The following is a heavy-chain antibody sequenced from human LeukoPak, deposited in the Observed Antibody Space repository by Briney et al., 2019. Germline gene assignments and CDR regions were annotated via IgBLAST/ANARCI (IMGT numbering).Heavy chain of an antibody. Sequence: GGSLRLSCAASGFTFRNNGMHWVRQAPGKGLEWLAVIWYDGSNKYYADSVKGRFTISRDNSKNMAYLQMNSLRADDTAVYYCARLWSCYTLDSWGQGTLVIVSS. J-gene: IGHJ5*01. D-gene: IGHD3-3*01. CDR2: IWYDGSNK. CDR1: GFTFRNNG. CDR3: ARLWSCYTLDS. V-gene: IGHV3-33*01.